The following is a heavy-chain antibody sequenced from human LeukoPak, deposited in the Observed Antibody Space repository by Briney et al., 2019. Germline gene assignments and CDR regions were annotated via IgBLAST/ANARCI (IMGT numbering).Heavy chain of an antibody. Sequence: SETLTLTCTVSGGSISSYYWSWSRQPPGKGLEWIGYIYYSGSTNYNPSLKSRVAISIDTSKNQFSLKLSSVTAADTAVYYCAREPSLLWFGELLEINWFDPWGQGTLVTVSS. CDR3: AREPSLLWFGELLEINWFDP. D-gene: IGHD3-10*01. CDR2: IYYSGST. J-gene: IGHJ5*02. V-gene: IGHV4-59*12. CDR1: GGSISSYY.